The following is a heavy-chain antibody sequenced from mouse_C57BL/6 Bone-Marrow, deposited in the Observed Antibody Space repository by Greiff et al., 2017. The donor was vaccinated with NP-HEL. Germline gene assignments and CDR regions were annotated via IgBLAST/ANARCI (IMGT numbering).Heavy chain of an antibody. D-gene: IGHD1-1*01. Sequence: EVQLVESGGDLVKPGGSLKLSCAASGFTFSSYGMSWVRQTPDKRLEWVATISSGGSYTYYPDSVKGRFTISRDNAKNTLYLQMSSLKSEDTDMYYCARRVTTVPYYYAMDYWGQGTSVTVSS. CDR1: GFTFSSYG. J-gene: IGHJ4*01. V-gene: IGHV5-6*01. CDR3: ARRVTTVPYYYAMDY. CDR2: ISSGGSYT.